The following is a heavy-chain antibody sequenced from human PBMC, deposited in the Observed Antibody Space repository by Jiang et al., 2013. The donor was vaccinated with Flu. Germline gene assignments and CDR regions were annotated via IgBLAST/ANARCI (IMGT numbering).Heavy chain of an antibody. J-gene: IGHJ4*02. Sequence: VQLLESGGGLIQPGRSLRLSCTASGFTFGDYAVSWLRQAPGKGLEWVGFIRSKLYRGTTDYAASVKGRFTISRDDSKSIAYLQMSSLKTEDTALYYCSRDLVRDVIIIPXGYCDYWGQGALVTVSS. D-gene: IGHD3-10*01. CDR3: SRDLVRDVIIIPXGYCDY. CDR2: IRSKLYRGTT. V-gene: IGHV3-49*03. CDR1: GFTFGDYA.